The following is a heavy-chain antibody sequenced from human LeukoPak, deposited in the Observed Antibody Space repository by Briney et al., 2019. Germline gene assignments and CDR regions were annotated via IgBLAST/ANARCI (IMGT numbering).Heavy chain of an antibody. Sequence: SETLSLTCTVSGCSISSSSYYWGWIRQPPGKGLEWIGSIYYSGSTYYNPSLKSRVTISVDTSKNQFSLKLSSVTAADTAVYYCARDRGSSWYFFDYWGQGTLVTVSS. CDR1: GCSISSSSYY. CDR3: ARDRGSSWYFFDY. CDR2: IYYSGST. V-gene: IGHV4-39*07. D-gene: IGHD6-13*01. J-gene: IGHJ4*02.